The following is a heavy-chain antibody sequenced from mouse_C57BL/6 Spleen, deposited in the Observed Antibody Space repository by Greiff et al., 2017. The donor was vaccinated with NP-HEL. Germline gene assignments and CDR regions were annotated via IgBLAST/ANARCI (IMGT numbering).Heavy chain of an antibody. CDR3: ARDFDYDDDYAMDY. J-gene: IGHJ4*01. D-gene: IGHD2-4*01. V-gene: IGHV3-6*01. CDR2: ISYDGSN. Sequence: EVKLQESGPGLVKPSQSLSLTCSVTGYSITSGYYWNWIRQFPGNKLEWMGYISYDGSNNYNPSLKNRISITRDTSKNQFFLKLNSVTTEDTATYYCARDFDYDDDYAMDYWGQGTSVTVSS. CDR1: GYSITSGYY.